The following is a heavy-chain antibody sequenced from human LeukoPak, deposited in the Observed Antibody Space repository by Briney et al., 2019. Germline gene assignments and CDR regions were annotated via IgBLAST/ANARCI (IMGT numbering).Heavy chain of an antibody. CDR1: GSSISSGGYA. CDR3: ARGDGGYGY. J-gene: IGHJ4*02. V-gene: IGHV4-30-2*01. CDR2: IYHSGST. D-gene: IGHD1-1*01. Sequence: PQTLALTCAVSGSSISSGGYAWSWMRQPPGKGLEWIGYIYHSGSTYYNPSLKSRVSISVDRSKNQFSLKLSSVTAADTAVYYCARGDGGYGYWGQGTLVTVSS.